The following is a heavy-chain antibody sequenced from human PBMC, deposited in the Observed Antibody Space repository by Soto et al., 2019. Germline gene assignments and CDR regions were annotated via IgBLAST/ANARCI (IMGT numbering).Heavy chain of an antibody. CDR1: GFTFASYA. CDR2: ISGSGGNT. CDR3: AKGLSIAAAGTFDY. D-gene: IGHD6-13*01. J-gene: IGHJ4*02. V-gene: IGHV3-23*01. Sequence: AGGSLRLSCAASGFTFASYAMSWVRQAPGKGLEWVSGISGSGGNTYNADSVKGRFTISRDNSKNTRYLDMISLRAEDTAVYYCAKGLSIAAAGTFDYWGQGTLVTVSS.